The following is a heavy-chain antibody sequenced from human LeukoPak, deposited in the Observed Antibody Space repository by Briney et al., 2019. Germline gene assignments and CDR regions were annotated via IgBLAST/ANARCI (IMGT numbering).Heavy chain of an antibody. CDR1: GFTFSSYA. CDR2: ISGSGGST. J-gene: IGHJ4*02. CDR3: AKNMYRSSLGDY. V-gene: IGHV3-23*01. Sequence: GGSLRLSCAASGFTFSSYAMSWVRQAPGKGLEWVSAISGSGGSTHYADSVKGRFTISRDNSKNTLYLQMNSLRAEDTAVYYCAKNMYRSSLGDYWGQGTLVTVSS. D-gene: IGHD6-13*01.